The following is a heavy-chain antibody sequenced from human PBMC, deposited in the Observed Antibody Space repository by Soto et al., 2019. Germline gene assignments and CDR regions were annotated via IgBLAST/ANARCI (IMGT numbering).Heavy chain of an antibody. CDR2: IYYSGST. J-gene: IGHJ5*02. V-gene: IGHV4-39*01. CDR1: GGSISSSSYY. Sequence: SETLSLTCTVSGGSISSSSYYWGWIRQPPGKGLEWIGSIYYSGSTYYNPSLKSRVTISVDTSKNQFSLKLSSVTAADTAVYYCARNGWDDDFWNGNWFDPWGQGTLVTVSS. D-gene: IGHD3-3*01. CDR3: ARNGWDDDFWNGNWFDP.